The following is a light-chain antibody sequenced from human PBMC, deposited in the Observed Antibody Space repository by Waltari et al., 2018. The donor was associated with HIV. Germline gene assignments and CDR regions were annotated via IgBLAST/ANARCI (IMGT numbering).Light chain of an antibody. CDR3: CSDAGSSTPV. CDR2: EVS. Sequence: QSALTQPASVSGSPGHAITISCTGTSSAVGRYNLVSWYQQHPGKAPKLMIYEVSKRPSGVSNRFSGSKSGNTASLTISGLQAEDEADYYCCSDAGSSTPVFGGGTKLTVL. CDR1: SSAVGRYNL. J-gene: IGLJ2*01. V-gene: IGLV2-23*02.